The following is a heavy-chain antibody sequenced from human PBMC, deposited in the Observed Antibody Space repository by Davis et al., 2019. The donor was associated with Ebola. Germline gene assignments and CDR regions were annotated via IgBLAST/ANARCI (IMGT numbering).Heavy chain of an antibody. V-gene: IGHV4-34*01. CDR2: IYHSGST. CDR1: GASFSGYY. Sequence: MPSETLSLTCAVHGASFSGYYWSWIRQPPGKGLEWIGYIYHSGSTYYNPSLKSRVTISVDRSKNQFSLKLSSVTAADTAVYYCARARSLAAAGMGFDYWGQGTLVSVSS. CDR3: ARARSLAAAGMGFDY. J-gene: IGHJ4*02. D-gene: IGHD6-13*01.